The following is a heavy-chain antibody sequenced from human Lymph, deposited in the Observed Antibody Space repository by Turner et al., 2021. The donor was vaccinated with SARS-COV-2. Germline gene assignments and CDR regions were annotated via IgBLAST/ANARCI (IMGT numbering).Heavy chain of an antibody. Sequence: QVQLVQSGAEVKKPGASVKVSCKASGYTFTSYGISWVRQAPGQGLEWMGWISVYNGNTNYAQKLQGRVNMTTDTSTSTAYMELRSLRSDDTAVYYCARFTASIEVTGRYFDYWGQGTLVTVSS. V-gene: IGHV1-18*01. CDR2: ISVYNGNT. CDR1: GYTFTSYG. CDR3: ARFTASIEVTGRYFDY. J-gene: IGHJ4*02. D-gene: IGHD6-19*01.